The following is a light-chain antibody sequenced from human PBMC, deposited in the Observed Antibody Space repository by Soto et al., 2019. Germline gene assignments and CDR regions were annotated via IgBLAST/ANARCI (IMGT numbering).Light chain of an antibody. V-gene: IGLV2-14*01. Sequence: QSVLTQPASVSGSPGQSITISCTGTSSDIAIYNAVSWYQQYPGKAPKLIIYAVTDRPSGVSSRFSGSKSGNTASLTISGLQAEDEADYYCSSYTSSSTLFGTGTKVTVL. CDR3: SSYTSSSTL. CDR2: AVT. J-gene: IGLJ1*01. CDR1: SSDIAIYNA.